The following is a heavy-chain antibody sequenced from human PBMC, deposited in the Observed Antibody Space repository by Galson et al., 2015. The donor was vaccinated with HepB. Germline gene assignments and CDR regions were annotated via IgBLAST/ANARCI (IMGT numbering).Heavy chain of an antibody. CDR2: ISGNGDST. CDR3: AKGYGLFDS. J-gene: IGHJ5*01. CDR1: GFAFDTHA. V-gene: IGHV3-23*01. Sequence: SLRLSCAASGFAFDTHAMSWVRQAPGRGLEWISGISGNGDSTFYADSVKGRFTVSRDNSNNTLYLRMNSLRAEDAGLYFCAKGYGLFDSWGQGILVTVSS. D-gene: IGHD5-18*01.